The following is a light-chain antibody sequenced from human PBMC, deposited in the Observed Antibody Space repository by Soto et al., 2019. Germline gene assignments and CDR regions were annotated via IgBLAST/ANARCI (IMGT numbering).Light chain of an antibody. J-gene: IGKJ1*01. CDR3: QQYNDWPRT. CDR2: GAS. CDR1: QSVGTY. V-gene: IGKV3-15*01. Sequence: EIVMTQSPATLSVSPGERATLSCRASQSVGTYLAWYQQKPGQAPRLLIYGASTRAAGISSRFSGGGSGKEFTLTISSLQSEDFAIYYCQQYNDWPRTFGQGTKVGIK.